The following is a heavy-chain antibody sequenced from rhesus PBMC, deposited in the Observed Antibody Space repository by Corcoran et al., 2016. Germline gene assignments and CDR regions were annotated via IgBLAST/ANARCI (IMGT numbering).Heavy chain of an antibody. CDR2: ISGSIGST. J-gene: IGHJ4*01. V-gene: IGHV4-65*01. D-gene: IGHD6-25*01. CDR1: GGSVSSSNW. CDR3: ARDESLSGSSHY. Sequence: QVQLQESGPGLVKPSETLSLTCAVSGGSVSSSNWWSWIRQPPGKGLEWIGYISGSIGSTYYNPSLKSRVTISTDTSKNQFSLKLSSVTAADTAVYYCARDESLSGSSHYWGQGVLVTVSS.